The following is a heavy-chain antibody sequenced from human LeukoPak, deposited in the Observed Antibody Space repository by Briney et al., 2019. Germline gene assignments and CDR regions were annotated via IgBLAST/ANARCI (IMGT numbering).Heavy chain of an antibody. CDR2: IRYDGSDE. D-gene: IGHD2-2*02. CDR1: GFTFSNYG. Sequence: GGSLRLSCAASGFTFSNYGMHWVRQAPGKGLEWVAFIRYDGSDEYYADSVKGRLTISRDNSKNTLYLQMNSLRAEDTAVYYCAKDINVIPAAIGGFQHWGQGTLVTVSS. CDR3: AKDINVIPAAIGGFQH. J-gene: IGHJ1*01. V-gene: IGHV3-30*02.